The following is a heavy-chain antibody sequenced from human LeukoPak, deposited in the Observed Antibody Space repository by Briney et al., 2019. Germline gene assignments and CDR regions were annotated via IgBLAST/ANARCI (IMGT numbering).Heavy chain of an antibody. CDR2: IYPGDSDT. J-gene: IGHJ6*02. Sequence: GESLKISCKGSGYTFRSYWIGWVRQMPGKGLEWMGIIYPGDSDTRYSPSFQGQVTISADKSISTAYLQWSSLKASDTAMYYCARGSRRYYYGMDVWGQGTTVTVSS. CDR1: GYTFRSYW. V-gene: IGHV5-51*01. CDR3: ARGSRRYYYGMDV.